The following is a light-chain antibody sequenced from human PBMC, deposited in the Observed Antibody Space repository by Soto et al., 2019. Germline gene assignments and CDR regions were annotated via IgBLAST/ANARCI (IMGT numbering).Light chain of an antibody. CDR2: DIS. CDR1: QSVSSN. Sequence: EIVMTQSPATLSVSPGERATLSYRASQSVSSNLAWYQQKPGQAPSLLIYDISARATGIPTRFSGSGSGTEFTLTISSLQSEDFAVYYCQQYNDWPLTFGGGTKVDIK. CDR3: QQYNDWPLT. J-gene: IGKJ4*01. V-gene: IGKV3D-15*01.